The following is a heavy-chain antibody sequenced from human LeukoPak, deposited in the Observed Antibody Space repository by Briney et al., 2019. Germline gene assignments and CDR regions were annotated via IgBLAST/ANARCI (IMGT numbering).Heavy chain of an antibody. CDR2: ISWNSDLI. J-gene: IGHJ4*02. V-gene: IGHV3-9*01. D-gene: IGHD1-1*01. Sequence: GGSLRLSCVGSEFMFDVLHWVRQAPGKGLEWGSGISWNSDLIGYADSVKGRFTISRDNDRNTLYLQMNSLRAEDTAVYYCAKGLQGRTTEVDYWGQGTLVIVSS. CDR3: AKGLQGRTTEVDY. CDR1: EFMFDV.